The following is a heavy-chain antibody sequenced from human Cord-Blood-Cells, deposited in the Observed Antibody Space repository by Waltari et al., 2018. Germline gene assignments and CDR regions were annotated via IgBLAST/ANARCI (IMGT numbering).Heavy chain of an antibody. V-gene: IGHV1-2*02. CDR2: INPNSGGT. Sequence: QVQLVQSGAEVKKPGDSVKVSCKASGSTFTGYYMHLVRQAPGQGLEWMGWINPNSGGTNYAQKFQGRVTMTRDTSISTAYMELSRLRSDDTAVYYCARQCNYYYYGMDVWGQGTTVTVSS. CDR1: GSTFTGYY. CDR3: ARQCNYYYYGMDV. D-gene: IGHD2-8*01. J-gene: IGHJ6*02.